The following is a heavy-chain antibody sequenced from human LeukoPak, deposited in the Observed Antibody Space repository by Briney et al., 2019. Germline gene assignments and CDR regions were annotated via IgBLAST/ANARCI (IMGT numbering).Heavy chain of an antibody. Sequence: GGSLRLSGAASGFTVSSNYMSWLRQAPGKGLEWVSVIYSGGGTYYADSVKDRFTISRDTSKNTLYLQMNNLRAENTAVYYCARGYRSSTTCYFFDYWGQGTLVTVSS. V-gene: IGHV3-66*01. D-gene: IGHD2-2*01. CDR3: ARGYRSSTTCYFFDY. CDR2: IYSGGGT. J-gene: IGHJ4*02. CDR1: GFTVSSNY.